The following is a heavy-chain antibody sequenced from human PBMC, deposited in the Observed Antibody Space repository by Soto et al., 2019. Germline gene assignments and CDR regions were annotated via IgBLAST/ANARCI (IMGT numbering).Heavy chain of an antibody. CDR1: GGSISSYY. CDR3: ARVQELLIGYFDY. V-gene: IGHV4-59*01. CDR2: IYYSGST. J-gene: IGHJ4*02. Sequence: NLSLTCTVSGGSISSYYWSWIRQPPGKGLEWIGYIYYSGSTNYNPSLKSRVTISVDTSKNQFSLKLSSVTAADTAVYYCARVQELLIGYFDYWGQGTLVTVSS. D-gene: IGHD2-21*02.